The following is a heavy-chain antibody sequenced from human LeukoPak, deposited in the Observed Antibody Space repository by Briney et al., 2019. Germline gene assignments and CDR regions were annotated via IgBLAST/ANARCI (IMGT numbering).Heavy chain of an antibody. J-gene: IGHJ4*02. Sequence: GGSLTLSCAASGFTFSSYGMHWVRQAPGKGLEWVAVIWYDGSNKYYADSVKGRFTISRDNSKNTLYLQMNSLRAEDTAVYYCARNQYYYDSSGYSPLSYYFDYWGQGTLVTVSS. CDR2: IWYDGSNK. D-gene: IGHD3-22*01. CDR3: ARNQYYYDSSGYSPLSYYFDY. V-gene: IGHV3-33*01. CDR1: GFTFSSYG.